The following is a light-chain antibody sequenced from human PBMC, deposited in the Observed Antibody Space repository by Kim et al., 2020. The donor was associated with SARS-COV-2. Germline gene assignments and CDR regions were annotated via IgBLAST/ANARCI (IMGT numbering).Light chain of an antibody. CDR2: RNN. CDR1: SSNIGSKY. Sequence: QPVLTQPPSASGTPGQRVTISCSGSSSNIGSKYVYWYQQLPGTAPKLLIYRNNQRPSGVPDRISGSKSGTSASLAISGLRSEDEADYYCAAWDDSLSGPVFGGGTKLTVL. J-gene: IGLJ3*02. CDR3: AAWDDSLSGPV. V-gene: IGLV1-47*01.